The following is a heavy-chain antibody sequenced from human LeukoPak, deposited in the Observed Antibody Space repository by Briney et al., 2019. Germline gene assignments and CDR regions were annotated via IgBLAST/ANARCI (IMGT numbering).Heavy chain of an antibody. CDR1: GFTFSSYA. V-gene: IGHV3-23*01. CDR2: ISGSGGST. D-gene: IGHD6-13*01. J-gene: IGHJ4*02. Sequence: PGGSLRLSCAASGFTFSSYAMSWLRQAPGKGLERVSAISGSGGSTYYADSVKGRFTISRDNSKNTLYLQMNSLRAEDTAVYYCANLYSSSWYAAHWGQGTLVTVSS. CDR3: ANLYSSSWYAAH.